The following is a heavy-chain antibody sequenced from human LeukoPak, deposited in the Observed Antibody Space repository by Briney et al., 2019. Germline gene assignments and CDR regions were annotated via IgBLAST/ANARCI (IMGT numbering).Heavy chain of an antibody. Sequence: PGGSLRLSCAASGFTFSSFGMSWVHQGPGKGLEWVSGISDNGRSTYYADSVKGRFTISRDNSKNTLYLQMNSLRAEDTAVYYCAKRGPGSPQSGKYYFDYWGQGTLVTVSS. D-gene: IGHD3-10*01. CDR2: ISDNGRST. CDR3: AKRGPGSPQSGKYYFDY. J-gene: IGHJ4*02. CDR1: GFTFSSFG. V-gene: IGHV3-23*01.